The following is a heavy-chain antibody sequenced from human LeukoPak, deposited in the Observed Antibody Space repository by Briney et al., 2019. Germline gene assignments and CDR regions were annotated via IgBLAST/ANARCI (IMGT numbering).Heavy chain of an antibody. Sequence: ASVKVSCKASGYTFTGYYMHWARQAPGQGLEWMGWINPNSGGTNYAQKFQGRVTMTRDTSISTAYMELSRLRSDDTAVYYCARGHCTNGVCYYFDYWGQGTLVTVSS. D-gene: IGHD2-8*01. V-gene: IGHV1-2*02. CDR2: INPNSGGT. CDR3: ARGHCTNGVCYYFDY. J-gene: IGHJ4*02. CDR1: GYTFTGYY.